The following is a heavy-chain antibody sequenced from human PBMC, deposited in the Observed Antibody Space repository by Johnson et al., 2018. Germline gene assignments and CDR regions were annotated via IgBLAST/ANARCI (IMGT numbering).Heavy chain of an antibody. Sequence: VQLVQSGGGLVQXGGSLRLSCAASGFTLSSYAMSWIRQAPGKGLEWVSVISGTDGSTYYADSVKGRFTISRDNPKSILYLQMNSLKAEETALYYCAKDSQSGGYGDAFDIWGQGAMVTVSS. V-gene: IGHV3-23*04. D-gene: IGHD2-15*01. CDR2: ISGTDGST. CDR1: GFTLSSYA. CDR3: AKDSQSGGYGDAFDI. J-gene: IGHJ3*02.